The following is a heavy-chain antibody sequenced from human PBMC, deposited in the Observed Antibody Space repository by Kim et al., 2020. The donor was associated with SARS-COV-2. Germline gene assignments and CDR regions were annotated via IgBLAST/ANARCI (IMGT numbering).Heavy chain of an antibody. Sequence: SETLSLTCTVSGGSISSGGYYWSWIRQHPGKGLEWIGYIYYSGSTYYNPSLKSRVTISVDTSKNQFSLKLSSVTAADTAVYYCARTAWDSSGYYLDYWGQGTLVTVSS. D-gene: IGHD3-22*01. V-gene: IGHV4-31*03. CDR3: ARTAWDSSGYYLDY. CDR1: GGSISSGGYY. CDR2: IYYSGST. J-gene: IGHJ4*02.